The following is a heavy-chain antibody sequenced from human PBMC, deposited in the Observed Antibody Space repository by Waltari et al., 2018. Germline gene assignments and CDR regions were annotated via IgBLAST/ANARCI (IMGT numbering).Heavy chain of an antibody. J-gene: IGHJ4*02. D-gene: IGHD3-22*01. CDR2: ISSSGSTI. CDR1: GFTFSSYE. CDR3: ASTGYYYDSSGYYHQYYFDY. Sequence: EVQLVESGGGLVQPGGSLRLSCAASGFTFSSYEMNWVRQAPGKGLEWVSYISSSGSTIYYADARRGRFTISRDNAKNSLYLQMNRLGAEDTAVYYCASTGYYYDSSGYYHQYYFDYWGQGTLVTVSS. V-gene: IGHV3-48*03.